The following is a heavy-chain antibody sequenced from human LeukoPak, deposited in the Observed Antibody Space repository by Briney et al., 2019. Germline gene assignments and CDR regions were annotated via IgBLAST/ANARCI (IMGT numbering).Heavy chain of an antibody. D-gene: IGHD5-24*01. CDR1: GFTFTSYD. V-gene: IGHV1-8*01. CDR3: ARAGTVEMTPLDY. J-gene: IGHJ4*02. Sequence: ASVKVSCKASGFTFTSYDINWVRQATGQGLEWMGWMNPNSGNTGYAQKLQGRVTMTTDTSTSTAYMELRSLRSDDTAVYYCARAGTVEMTPLDYWGQGTLVTVSS. CDR2: MNPNSGNT.